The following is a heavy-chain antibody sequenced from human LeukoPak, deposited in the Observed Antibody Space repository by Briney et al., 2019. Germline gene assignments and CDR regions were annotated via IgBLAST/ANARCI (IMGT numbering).Heavy chain of an antibody. CDR1: GFTFSSYA. V-gene: IGHV3-21*01. D-gene: IGHD3-22*01. CDR3: ARDTYYYDSSGYYEGTGDY. Sequence: PGGSLRLSCAASGFTFSSYAMHWVRQAPGKGLEWVSSISSSSSYIYYADSVKGRFTISRDNAKNSLYLQMNSLRAEDTAVYYCARDTYYYDSSGYYEGTGDYWGQGTLVTVSS. CDR2: ISSSSSYI. J-gene: IGHJ4*02.